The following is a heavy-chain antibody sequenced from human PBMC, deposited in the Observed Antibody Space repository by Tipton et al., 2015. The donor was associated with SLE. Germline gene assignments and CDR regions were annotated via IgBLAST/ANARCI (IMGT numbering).Heavy chain of an antibody. Sequence: TLSLTCIVSGASMISNYWGWIRQPPGKGLEWIGYADHSGTTNHNPSLRSRVTISVDTSKNHFSLKLTSVTAADTAVYYCARRDCSVDSCVESWGQGKLVTVSS. CDR1: GASMISNY. CDR2: ADHSGTT. D-gene: IGHD2-21*01. CDR3: ARRDCSVDSCVES. J-gene: IGHJ4*02. V-gene: IGHV4-59*08.